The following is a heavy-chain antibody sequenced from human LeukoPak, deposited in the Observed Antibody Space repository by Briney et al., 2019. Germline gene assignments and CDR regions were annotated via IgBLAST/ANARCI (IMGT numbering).Heavy chain of an antibody. CDR1: GFDFSDYS. J-gene: IGHJ4*02. Sequence: PGGSLRLSCAASGFDFSDYSMNWVRQTTGKGLEWVSSTSSSSNDIYYADSLKGRFTISRDNAKSSVYLQMNSLGADDTAVYYCARGGQRFGELLFDYWGQGSLVTVSS. D-gene: IGHD3-10*01. CDR3: ARGGQRFGELLFDY. CDR2: TSSSSNDI. V-gene: IGHV3-21*01.